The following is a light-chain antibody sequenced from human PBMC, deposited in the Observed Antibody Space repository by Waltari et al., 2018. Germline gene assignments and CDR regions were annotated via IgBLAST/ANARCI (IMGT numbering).Light chain of an antibody. Sequence: AIQMTQSPSSLSASVGDRVTITCRASTGIRNDLGWYQQKAGKAPKLLIYGASSLRSGVPSRFSGSGSGTEFTLTISSLQPEDFATYYCLQDYNYPWTFGQGTKVEIK. J-gene: IGKJ1*01. CDR2: GAS. V-gene: IGKV1-6*01. CDR3: LQDYNYPWT. CDR1: TGIRND.